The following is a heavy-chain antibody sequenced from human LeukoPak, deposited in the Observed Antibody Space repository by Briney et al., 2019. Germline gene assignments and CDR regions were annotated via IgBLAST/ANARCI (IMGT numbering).Heavy chain of an antibody. J-gene: IGHJ4*02. CDR1: GGSITTTNW. CDR3: SRENGAFSPFGY. D-gene: IGHD2-8*01. Sequence: SETLSLTCGVSGGSITTTNWWGWVRQPPGQGLVWIGEISLSGLTNYNPSLRSRVTVSLDKSKNLLFLKMTSVTAADTAVYYCSRENGAFSPFGYWGQGTLVTVSS. V-gene: IGHV4-4*02. CDR2: ISLSGLT.